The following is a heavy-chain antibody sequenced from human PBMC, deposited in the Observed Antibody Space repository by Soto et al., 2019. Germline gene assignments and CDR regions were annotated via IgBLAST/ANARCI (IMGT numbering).Heavy chain of an antibody. D-gene: IGHD2-15*01. V-gene: IGHV3-7*01. Sequence: PVGSLRLSFAASGFAFSNYWMTWVRQAPGKGLEWVANIKEDGSEKHYVDSVKGRFTISRDNAKNSLYLQMNSLRVEDTAVYFCSRDVVVGAKALNYWGQGALVTVSS. CDR3: SRDVVVGAKALNY. CDR1: GFAFSNYW. CDR2: IKEDGSEK. J-gene: IGHJ4*02.